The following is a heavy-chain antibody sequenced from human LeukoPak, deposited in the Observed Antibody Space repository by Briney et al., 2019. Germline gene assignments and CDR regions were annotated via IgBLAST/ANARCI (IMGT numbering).Heavy chain of an antibody. J-gene: IGHJ5*02. CDR1: GFTFSSYA. V-gene: IGHV3-30*01. Sequence: GGSLRLSCAASGFTFSSYAMHWVRQAPGKGLEWVAVISYDGSNKYYADSVKGRFTISRDNSKNSLYLQMNSLRAEDTALYYCAKGGIAAAGLQNWFDPWGQGTLVTVS. D-gene: IGHD6-13*01. CDR3: AKGGIAAAGLQNWFDP. CDR2: ISYDGSNK.